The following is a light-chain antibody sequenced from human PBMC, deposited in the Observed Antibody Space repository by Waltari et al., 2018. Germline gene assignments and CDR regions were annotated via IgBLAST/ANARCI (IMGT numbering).Light chain of an antibody. CDR2: DAS. CDR3: QQRSNWPRLT. Sequence: EIVLTQSPATLSLSPGERATLSCRASQSVSSYLAWYQQNPGQAPRLLIYDASNRATGIPAMFSGSGSGTDFTLTISSLEPEDFAVYYCQQRSNWPRLTFGGGTKVEIK. CDR1: QSVSSY. V-gene: IGKV3-11*01. J-gene: IGKJ4*01.